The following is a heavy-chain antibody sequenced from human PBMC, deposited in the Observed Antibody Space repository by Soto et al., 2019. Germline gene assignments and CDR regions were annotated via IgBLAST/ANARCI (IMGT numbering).Heavy chain of an antibody. J-gene: IGHJ6*02. V-gene: IGHV3-23*01. CDR3: AKTRYCSSTSCYTRYYYYGMDV. D-gene: IGHD2-2*02. CDR1: GFTFSSYA. Sequence: EVQLLESGGGLVQPGGSLRLSCAASGFTFSSYAMSWVRQAPGKGLEWVSAISGSGGSTYYADSVKGRFTISRDNSKNTLYLQMNSLRAEDTAVYYCAKTRYCSSTSCYTRYYYYGMDVWGQGPTVTVSS. CDR2: ISGSGGST.